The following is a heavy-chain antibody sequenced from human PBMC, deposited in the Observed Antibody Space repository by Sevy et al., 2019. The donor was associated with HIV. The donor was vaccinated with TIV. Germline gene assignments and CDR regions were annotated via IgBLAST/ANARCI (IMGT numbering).Heavy chain of an antibody. CDR1: GFTFSSYS. D-gene: IGHD3-3*01. J-gene: IGHJ6*02. CDR2: IRSSSSTI. Sequence: GGSLRLSCAASGFTFSSYSMNWVRQAPGKGLEWVSYIRSSSSTIYYADSVKGRFTKSRDNAKNSLYLQMNSLRDEDTAVYYCAGDKGFLEWLFDGMDVWGQGTTVTVSS. V-gene: IGHV3-48*02. CDR3: AGDKGFLEWLFDGMDV.